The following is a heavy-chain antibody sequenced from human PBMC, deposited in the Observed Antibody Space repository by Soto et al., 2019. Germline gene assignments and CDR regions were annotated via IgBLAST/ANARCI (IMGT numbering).Heavy chain of an antibody. CDR2: VSGFHNYT. V-gene: IGHV3-21*02. J-gene: IGHJ4*02. Sequence: EVQLVESGGGLVKPGGSLRLSCAVSEITLSTYTIAWVRQAPGKGLEWVSSVSGFHNYTHYAGSLKGRFSISRDHAKTSVHLQMNSLRAEDTAVYYCVREGVTRHNENFFEYWGQGTLVTVSS. CDR1: EITLSTYT. CDR3: VREGVTRHNENFFEY.